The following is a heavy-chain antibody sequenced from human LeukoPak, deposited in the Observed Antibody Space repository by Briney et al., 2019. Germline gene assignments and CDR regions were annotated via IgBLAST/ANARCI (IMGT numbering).Heavy chain of an antibody. J-gene: IGHJ6*02. V-gene: IGHV4-31*03. CDR3: ARLVTTVTTFEASDGMDV. CDR2: IYYSGST. D-gene: IGHD4-17*01. Sequence: SETLSLTCTVSGGSISSGGYYWSWIRQHPGKGLGWIGYIYYSGSTYYNPSLKSRVTISVDTSKNQFSLKLSSVTAADTAVYYCARLVTTVTTFEASDGMDVWGQGTTVTVSS. CDR1: GGSISSGGYY.